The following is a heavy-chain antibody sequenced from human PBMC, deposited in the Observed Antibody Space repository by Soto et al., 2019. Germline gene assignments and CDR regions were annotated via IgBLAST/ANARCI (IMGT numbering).Heavy chain of an antibody. CDR3: ARARFCSGGSCRPGLDAFDI. V-gene: IGHV3-74*01. J-gene: IGHJ3*02. D-gene: IGHD2-15*01. CDR1: GFTFSSYW. Sequence: GGSLRLSCAASGFTFSSYWMHWVRQAPGKGLVWVSRINSDGSSTSYADSVKGRFTISRDNAKNTLYLQMNSLRAEDTAVYYCARARFCSGGSCRPGLDAFDIWGQGTMVTVSS. CDR2: INSDGSST.